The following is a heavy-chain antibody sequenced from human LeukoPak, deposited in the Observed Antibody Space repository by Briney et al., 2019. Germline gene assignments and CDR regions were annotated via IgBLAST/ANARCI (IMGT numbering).Heavy chain of an antibody. Sequence: PGGSLRLSCAASGFSVSSYAMSWVRQAPGKGLECVSAIRGSGGSTYYADYVKGRFTISRDNSKNMLYLQMNSLRAEDTAVYYCAKGDDYGDYEDYWGEGTLVTVSS. D-gene: IGHD4-17*01. J-gene: IGHJ4*02. CDR2: IRGSGGST. CDR3: AKGDDYGDYEDY. CDR1: GFSVSSYA. V-gene: IGHV3-23*01.